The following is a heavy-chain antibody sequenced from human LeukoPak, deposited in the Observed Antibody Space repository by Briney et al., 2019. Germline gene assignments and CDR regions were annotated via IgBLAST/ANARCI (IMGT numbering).Heavy chain of an antibody. Sequence: SQTLSLTCVISLDTVFSKNGSWNWIRQSPSRGLEWLGRTYYRSKWYNDYAESMEGRMTISQDTSKNQYSLHLNSVTPDDTAVYYCARDFGTTGWHTFDYWGQGTLVTVSS. CDR1: LDTVFSKNGS. CDR3: ARDFGTTGWHTFDY. CDR2: TYYRSKWYN. V-gene: IGHV6-1*01. D-gene: IGHD6-19*01. J-gene: IGHJ4*02.